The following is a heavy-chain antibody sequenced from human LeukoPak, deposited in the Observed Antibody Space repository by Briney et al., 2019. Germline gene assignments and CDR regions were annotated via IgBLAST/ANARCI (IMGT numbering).Heavy chain of an antibody. V-gene: IGHV5-51*01. J-gene: IGHJ4*02. CDR1: GYSFTSYW. CDR2: IYPGDSDT. CDR3: ARFRLPSVGYFDY. Sequence: GESLKIPCKGSGYSFTSYWIGWVRQMPGKGLEWMGIIYPGDSDTRYSPSFQGQVTISADKSISTAYLQWSSLKASDTAMYYCARFRLPSVGYFDYWGQGTLVTVSS. D-gene: IGHD5-18*01.